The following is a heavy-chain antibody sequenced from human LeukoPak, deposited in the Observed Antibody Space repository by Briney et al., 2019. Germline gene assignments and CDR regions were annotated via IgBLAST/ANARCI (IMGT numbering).Heavy chain of an antibody. CDR3: ARLNGYNFGDY. J-gene: IGHJ4*02. CDR1: GDSMTNYY. Sequence: PSETLSLTCTVSGDSMTNYYWSWIRQVPGKGLEWIGYIYYSGNTNSNPSLKSRVTISVDTSKNHFSLRLSSVTTADTAVYYCARLNGYNFGDYWGQGTLVTVSS. CDR2: IYYSGNT. V-gene: IGHV4-59*01. D-gene: IGHD5-18*01.